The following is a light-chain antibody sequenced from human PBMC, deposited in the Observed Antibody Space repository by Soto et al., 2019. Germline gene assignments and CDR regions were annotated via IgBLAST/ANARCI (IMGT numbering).Light chain of an antibody. CDR1: NSNIGINN. CDR2: MTA. Sequence: QSVLTQPPSVSGTPGQRVTISCSGSNSNIGINNVYWYQQLPGTAPKLLIYMTAARPSEVPDRFSGSKSGTSASLAISGLRSEDEADYYCATWDDSLSGVLFGGGTKLTVL. V-gene: IGLV1-47*01. CDR3: ATWDDSLSGVL. J-gene: IGLJ2*01.